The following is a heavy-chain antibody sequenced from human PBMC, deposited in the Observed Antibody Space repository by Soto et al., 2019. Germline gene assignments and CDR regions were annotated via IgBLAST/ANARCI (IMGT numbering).Heavy chain of an antibody. D-gene: IGHD6-13*01. CDR3: AKRDGAAAAGIDY. CDR1: GFNFSLYA. J-gene: IGHJ4*02. Sequence: EVQLLESEGGLVQPGESLRLSCAASGFNFSLYAMTWVRQAPGKGLASVSTISATGSTYYADSVKGRFTISRDNSKATVYLQMNNLRAEDTALYYCAKRDGAAAAGIDYWGQGNLVTVSS. V-gene: IGHV3-23*01. CDR2: ISATGST.